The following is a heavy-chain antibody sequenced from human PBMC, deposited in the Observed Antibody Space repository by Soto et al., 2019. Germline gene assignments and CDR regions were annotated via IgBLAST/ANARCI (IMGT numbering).Heavy chain of an antibody. CDR3: ARRYDFWSGPLDY. CDR2: ISGSGGST. V-gene: IGHV3-23*01. Sequence: EVQLLESGGGLVQPGGSLRLSCAASGFTFSSYAMSWVRQAPGKGLEWVSAISGSGGSTYYADSVKGRFTISRDNSKNPLYLQMNSLRAEDTAVYYCARRYDFWSGPLDYWGQGTLVTVSS. J-gene: IGHJ4*02. D-gene: IGHD3-3*01. CDR1: GFTFSSYA.